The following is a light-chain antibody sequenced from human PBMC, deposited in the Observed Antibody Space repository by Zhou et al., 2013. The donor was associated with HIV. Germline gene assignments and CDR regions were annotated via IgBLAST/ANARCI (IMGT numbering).Light chain of an antibody. Sequence: EIVLTQSPGTLSLSPGERATLSCRASQSVSSSYLAWYQQKPGQAPRLLIYGPSRRASGIPDRFSGSGSGTDYTLTISSLQPEDFATYYCQQAHSFPYTFGQGTKLET. V-gene: IGKV3-20*01. CDR1: QSVSSSY. CDR3: QQAHSFPYT. CDR2: GPS. J-gene: IGKJ2*01.